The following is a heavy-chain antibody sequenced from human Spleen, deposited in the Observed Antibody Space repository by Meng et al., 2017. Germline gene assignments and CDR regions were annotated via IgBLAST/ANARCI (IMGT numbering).Heavy chain of an antibody. V-gene: IGHV4-34*01. D-gene: IGHD2-2*01. CDR1: GGSFSDYF. CDR2: INHSGST. Sequence: QVQLQQWGAGLLKPSETLSLTCAVDGGSFSDYFWTWIRQTPGKGLEWIGEINHSGSTNYNPSLKSRVTLSVDTSKNQFSLKLSSVTAAETAVYYCAREEQQLLGKGGFDFWGQGTLVTVSS. J-gene: IGHJ4*02. CDR3: AREEQQLLGKGGFDF.